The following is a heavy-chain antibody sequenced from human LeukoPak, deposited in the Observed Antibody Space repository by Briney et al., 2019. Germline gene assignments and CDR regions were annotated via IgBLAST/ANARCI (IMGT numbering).Heavy chain of an antibody. Sequence: PGGSLRLSCAASGFTFSSYGMHWVRQAPGKGLEWVAFIRYDGSNKYYADSVKGRFTISRDNSKNTLYLQMNSLRAEDTAVYYCAKDLSTVTTPGYFDYRGQGTLVTVSS. CDR3: AKDLSTVTTPGYFDY. CDR1: GFTFSSYG. J-gene: IGHJ4*02. CDR2: IRYDGSNK. D-gene: IGHD4-17*01. V-gene: IGHV3-30*02.